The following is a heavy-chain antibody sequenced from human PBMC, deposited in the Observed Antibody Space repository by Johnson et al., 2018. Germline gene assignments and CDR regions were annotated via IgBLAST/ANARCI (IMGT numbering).Heavy chain of an antibody. CDR3: AREKSADI. Sequence: QVQLQESGPGLVKPSETLSLTCTVSGGSISSYYWSWIRQPPGKGLEWIGYIYYSGSPNYNPSLKSRATLSVDTSKNQFPLKLASVPAADTAVFYWAREKSADIWGQGTMVTVSS. V-gene: IGHV4-59*01. CDR1: GGSISSYY. J-gene: IGHJ3*02. CDR2: IYYSGSP.